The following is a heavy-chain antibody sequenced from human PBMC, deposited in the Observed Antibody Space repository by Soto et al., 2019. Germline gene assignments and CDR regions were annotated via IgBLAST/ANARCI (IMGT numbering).Heavy chain of an antibody. V-gene: IGHV4-34*02. Sequence: QVQLQQWGAGLLKPSETLSLTCAVYGGSFSGYYWTWIRQAPGKGLEWIGEINHCGGTNYNSSLKSRVTISVDTSKNQSSLILYSGTAADTAVYYCARDRQYYQFWSGCQNEGPCAMDVWGQGTTVTVSS. CDR1: GGSFSGYY. CDR2: INHCGGT. J-gene: IGHJ6*02. CDR3: ARDRQYYQFWSGCQNEGPCAMDV. D-gene: IGHD3-3*02.